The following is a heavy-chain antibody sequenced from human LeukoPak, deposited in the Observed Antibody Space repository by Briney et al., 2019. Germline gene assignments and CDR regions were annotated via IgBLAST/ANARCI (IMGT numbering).Heavy chain of an antibody. D-gene: IGHD7-27*01. CDR1: GYTFTCYY. CDR3: AREYTGDPHDAFDI. CDR2: INPNSGGT. Sequence: ASVKVSCKASGYTFTCYYMHWVRQAPGQGLEWMGWINPNSGGTNYAQKFQGRVTMTRDTSISTAYMELSRLRSDDTAVYYCAREYTGDPHDAFDIWGQGTMVTVSS. V-gene: IGHV1-2*02. J-gene: IGHJ3*02.